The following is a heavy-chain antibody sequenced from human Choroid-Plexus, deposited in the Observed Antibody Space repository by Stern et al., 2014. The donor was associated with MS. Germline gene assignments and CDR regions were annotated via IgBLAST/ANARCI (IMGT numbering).Heavy chain of an antibody. CDR2: VSYAGNNK. V-gene: IGHV3-30*18. CDR1: VFTFGSCG. D-gene: IGHD2-2*01. Sequence: VHLVESGGGVVQSGRPLRLSCVASVFTFGSCGMNWVRQAPGTGLEWVADVSYAGNNKYYVDSVKARFTISRDNSQNTLYMQMSSLRPEDTAVYYCAKDRQDLTYRFDHWGQGSLVTVSS. J-gene: IGHJ5*02. CDR3: AKDRQDLTYRFDH.